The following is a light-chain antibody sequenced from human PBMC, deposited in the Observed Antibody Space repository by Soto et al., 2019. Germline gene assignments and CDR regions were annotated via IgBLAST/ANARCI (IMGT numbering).Light chain of an antibody. CDR2: EVS. J-gene: IGLJ3*02. Sequence: QSALTQAASASGSPGQSIIISCTGTSRDIGAYNRVSWYQQHPGKVPKVMIYEVSNRPSGVSTRFSGSKSGNTAFLTISRLQAEDEADYYCASHTASDTWVFGGGTQLTVL. CDR1: SRDIGAYNR. V-gene: IGLV2-14*01. CDR3: ASHTASDTWV.